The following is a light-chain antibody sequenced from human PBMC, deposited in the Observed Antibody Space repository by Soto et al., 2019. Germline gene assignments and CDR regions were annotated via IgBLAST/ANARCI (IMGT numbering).Light chain of an antibody. Sequence: QAVVTQPPSVSAAPGQKVTISCSGRHSDIGSNYVSWYQQVPGTAPKLLIYENNRRPAGVPDRFSGSKSGTSATLGITGLQTGDEADYYCGSWDSSLFVGVFGGGTKLTV. CDR2: ENN. J-gene: IGLJ2*01. V-gene: IGLV1-51*01. CDR3: GSWDSSLFVGV. CDR1: HSDIGSNY.